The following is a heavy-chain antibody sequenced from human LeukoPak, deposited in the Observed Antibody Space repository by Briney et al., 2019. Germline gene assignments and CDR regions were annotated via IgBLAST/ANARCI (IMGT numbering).Heavy chain of an antibody. V-gene: IGHV4-39*07. J-gene: IGHJ6*03. CDR1: GGSISSSSYY. CDR2: IYYSGST. D-gene: IGHD2-15*01. CDR3: ARELATVGYYYYYYMDV. Sequence: SETLSLTCTVSGGSISSSSYYWGWIRQPPGKGLEWIGSIYYSGSTYYNPSLKSRVTISVDTSKNQFSLKLSSVTAADTAVYYCARELATVGYYYYYYMDVWGKGTTVTVSS.